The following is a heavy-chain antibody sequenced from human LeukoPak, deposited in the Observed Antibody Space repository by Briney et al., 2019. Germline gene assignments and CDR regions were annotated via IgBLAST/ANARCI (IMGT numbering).Heavy chain of an antibody. D-gene: IGHD3-3*01. V-gene: IGHV3-7*01. CDR2: IKQDVSEK. CDR1: GFTFSSYW. Sequence: GGSLRLSCAASGFTFSSYWMSWVRQAPGKGLEWVANIKQDVSEKYYVDSVKGRFTISRDNAKNSLYLQMNSLRAEDTAVYYCARYDFWSGYWGGYFDYWGRGTLVTVSS. CDR3: ARYDFWSGYWGGYFDY. J-gene: IGHJ4*02.